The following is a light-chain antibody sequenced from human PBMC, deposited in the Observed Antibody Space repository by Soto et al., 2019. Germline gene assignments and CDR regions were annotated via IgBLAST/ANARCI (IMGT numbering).Light chain of an antibody. CDR1: NIGSKG. J-gene: IGLJ2*01. CDR2: DDG. Sequence: SYELTQPPSVSVAPGKTARITCGGNNIGSKGVHWYQQKPGQAPVLVVYDDGDRPSGIPERFSGSNSGNTATLTISRVEAGDEADYYCQVWDSSTDYVVFGGGTKVTVL. CDR3: QVWDSSTDYVV. V-gene: IGLV3-21*03.